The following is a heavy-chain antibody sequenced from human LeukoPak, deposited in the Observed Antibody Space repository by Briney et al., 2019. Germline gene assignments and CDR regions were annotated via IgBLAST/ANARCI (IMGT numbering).Heavy chain of an antibody. CDR2: ISSSSSYT. CDR3: ARDFRYCSSTSCYGGWFDP. Sequence: GGSLRLSCAASGFTFSDYYMSWIRQAPGEGLEWVSYISSSSSYTNYADSVKGRFTISRDNAKNSLYLQMNSLRAEDTAVYYCARDFRYCSSTSCYGGWFDPWGQGTLVTVSS. V-gene: IGHV3-11*06. CDR1: GFTFSDYY. J-gene: IGHJ5*02. D-gene: IGHD2-2*01.